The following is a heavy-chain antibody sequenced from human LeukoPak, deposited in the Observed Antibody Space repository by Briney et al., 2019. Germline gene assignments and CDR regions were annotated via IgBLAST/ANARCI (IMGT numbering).Heavy chain of an antibody. V-gene: IGHV3-23*01. D-gene: IGHD2-15*01. CDR3: AKNDIGYYFDY. CDR2: ITNTGGDT. Sequence: PGGSLRLSCAASGFTFSSYAMSWVRLAPGKGLEWVSSITNTGGDTYYADSVKGRFTISRDNSKSTLFLQMSSLRADDTAVYYCAKNDIGYYFDYRGQGTLVTVSS. CDR1: GFTFSSYA. J-gene: IGHJ4*02.